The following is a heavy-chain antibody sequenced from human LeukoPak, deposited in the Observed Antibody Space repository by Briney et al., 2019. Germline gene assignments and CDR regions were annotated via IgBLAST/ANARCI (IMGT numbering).Heavy chain of an antibody. CDR3: AREGSGGWDLDH. CDR2: IWYDGSIK. D-gene: IGHD6-19*01. V-gene: IGHV3-33*01. CDR1: GFTFSNYG. J-gene: IGHJ4*02. Sequence: GGSLRLSCAASGFTFSNYGLHWVRQAPGKGLEWVAVIWYDGSIKYYTDPVKGRFTISRDDSGNTLYLQMNSLSAEDTAVYYCAREGSGGWDLDHWGQGTLVTVSS.